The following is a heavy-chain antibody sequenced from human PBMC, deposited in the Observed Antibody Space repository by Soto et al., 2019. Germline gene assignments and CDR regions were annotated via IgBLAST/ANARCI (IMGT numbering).Heavy chain of an antibody. V-gene: IGHV1-8*01. J-gene: IGHJ4*01. D-gene: IGHD1-20*01. CDR1: GYSFTSYD. Sequence: ASVKVSCKASGYSFTSYDINWVRQASGQGLEWLGWMTPISGETGYAQKFQGRVSMTRDISTSTAYVELSSLTYEDSATYYCARNKWNTGDFDYWGHGTLVTVSS. CDR3: ARNKWNTGDFDY. CDR2: MTPISGET.